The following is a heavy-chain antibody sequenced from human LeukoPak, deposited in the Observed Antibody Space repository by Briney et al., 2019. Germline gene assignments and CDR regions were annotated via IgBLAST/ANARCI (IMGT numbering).Heavy chain of an antibody. Sequence: ASVKVSCKASGYNFISYYMHWVRQAPGQGLEWMGIINPSGGSTSYAQKFQAGVTMTRDTSTSTVYMELSSLKSEDTAVYYCAREDVVLVDAVRYYYYGMDVWGHGTTVTASS. CDR1: GYNFISYY. V-gene: IGHV1-46*01. J-gene: IGHJ6*02. D-gene: IGHD2-8*01. CDR2: INPSGGST. CDR3: AREDVVLVDAVRYYYYGMDV.